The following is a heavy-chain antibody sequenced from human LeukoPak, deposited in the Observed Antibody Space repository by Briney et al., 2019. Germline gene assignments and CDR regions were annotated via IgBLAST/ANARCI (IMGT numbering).Heavy chain of an antibody. CDR3: ARSDVLTGYFTRKVGFDY. CDR1: GGSINSSSYY. D-gene: IGHD3-9*01. J-gene: IGHJ4*02. V-gene: IGHV4-39*01. CDR2: IYYSGNT. Sequence: SKTLSLTCTVSGGSINSSSYYWGWLRQTPGGGLEWLGSIYYSGNTYYNPSLRSRVSISVDTPKNKFSLHLTSVTAADTALYRCARSDVLTGYFTRKVGFDYWGQGTVVTVSS.